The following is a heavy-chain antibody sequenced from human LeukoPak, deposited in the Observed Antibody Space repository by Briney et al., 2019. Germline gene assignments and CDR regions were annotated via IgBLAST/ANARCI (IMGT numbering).Heavy chain of an antibody. CDR2: IRYDGSNK. D-gene: IGHD1-26*01. CDR1: GFTFRSYG. J-gene: IGHJ4*02. Sequence: GGSLRLSXAASGFTFRSYGMHWVRQAPGKGLEWVAFIRYDGSNKYYADSVKGRFTISRDNSKNTLYLQMNSLRAEDTAVYYCANLNSGSYYFDYWGQGTLVTVSS. V-gene: IGHV3-30*02. CDR3: ANLNSGSYYFDY.